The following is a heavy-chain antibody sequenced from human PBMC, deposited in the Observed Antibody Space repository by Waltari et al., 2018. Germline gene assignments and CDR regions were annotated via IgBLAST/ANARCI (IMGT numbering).Heavy chain of an antibody. Sequence: VQLVQSGAEVKKPGASLKNSCLASGYSFTTYWIAWVRQLPGKGLGWMGIISPGDSYTIYSPSFQGQVTISADKSINTAYLQWNSLKASDTAMYFCARHVDYFYYMDVWAKGTAVTVSS. J-gene: IGHJ6*03. CDR3: ARHVDYFYYMDV. CDR2: ISPGDSYT. CDR1: GYSFTTYW. V-gene: IGHV5-51*01.